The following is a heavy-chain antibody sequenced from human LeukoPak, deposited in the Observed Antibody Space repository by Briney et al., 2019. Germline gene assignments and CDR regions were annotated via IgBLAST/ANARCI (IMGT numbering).Heavy chain of an antibody. CDR3: ARGGVGAGTGAFDL. D-gene: IGHD6-19*01. CDR1: GGSISSDY. J-gene: IGHJ3*01. V-gene: IGHV4-59*01. Sequence: PSETLSLTCTVSGGSISSDYWSWIRQPPGKGLEWIGYIYFSGSTNYNPSLKSRVTISVGTSKTQLSLKLSSVTAADTAVYYCARGGVGAGTGAFDLWGQGTMVTVSS. CDR2: IYFSGST.